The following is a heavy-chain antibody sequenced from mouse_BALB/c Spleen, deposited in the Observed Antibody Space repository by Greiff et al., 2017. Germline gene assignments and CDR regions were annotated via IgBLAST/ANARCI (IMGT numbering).Heavy chain of an antibody. CDR2: IDPANGNT. D-gene: IGHD2-4*01. Sequence: EVQLQQSGAELVKPGASVKLSCTASGFNFKDTYMHWVKQRPEQGLEWIGRIDPANGNTKYDPKFQGKATITADTSSNTAYLQLSSLTSEDTAVYYCARGDYDWLAYWGQGTLVTVSA. CDR3: ARGDYDWLAY. J-gene: IGHJ3*01. CDR1: GFNFKDTY. V-gene: IGHV14-3*02.